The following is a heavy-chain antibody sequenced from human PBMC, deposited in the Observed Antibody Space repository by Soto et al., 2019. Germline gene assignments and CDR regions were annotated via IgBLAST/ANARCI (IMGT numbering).Heavy chain of an antibody. CDR1: GGSVGSGAYY. V-gene: IGHV4-61*08. CDR3: ERVNWSGNSDDS. J-gene: IGHJ5*01. Sequence: SETLSLTCIVSGGSVGSGAYYWSWIRQPPGRPLEWIGYIQYSGDTNYNSSLKSRVTISVERSRNRFSLKLSSVTAADTAVYYCERVNWSGNSDDSWGQGTLVTVS. D-gene: IGHD3-3*01. CDR2: IQYSGDT.